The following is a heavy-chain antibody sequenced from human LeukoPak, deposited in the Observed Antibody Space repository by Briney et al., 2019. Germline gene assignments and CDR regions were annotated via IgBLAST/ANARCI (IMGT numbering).Heavy chain of an antibody. V-gene: IGHV1-69*01. Sequence: SVKVSCKASGSTFSSYAISWVRQAPGQGLEWIGGIIPIFGTANYAQKFQGRVTITADESTSTAYMELSSLRSEDTAVYHCARDPYDFWSGSYYYMDVWGKGTTVTVSS. D-gene: IGHD3-3*01. J-gene: IGHJ6*03. CDR1: GSTFSSYA. CDR2: IIPIFGTA. CDR3: ARDPYDFWSGSYYYMDV.